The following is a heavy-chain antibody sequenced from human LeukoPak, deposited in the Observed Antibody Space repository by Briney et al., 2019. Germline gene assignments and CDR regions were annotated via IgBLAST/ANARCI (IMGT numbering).Heavy chain of an antibody. Sequence: SQTLSLTCAVSGGSISSGGYSWSWIRQPPGKGLEWIGYIYHSGSTYYNPSLKSRVTISVDRSKNQFSLKLSSVTAADTAVYYCARVHRAASAFDYWGQGTLVTVSS. J-gene: IGHJ4*02. V-gene: IGHV4-30-2*01. D-gene: IGHD6-25*01. CDR1: GGSISSGGYS. CDR2: IYHSGST. CDR3: ARVHRAASAFDY.